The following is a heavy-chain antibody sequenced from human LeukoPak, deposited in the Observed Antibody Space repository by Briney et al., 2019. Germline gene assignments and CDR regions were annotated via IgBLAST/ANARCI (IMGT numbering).Heavy chain of an antibody. Sequence: GGSLRLSCAASGFTLSSYSMNWVRQAPGKGLEWVSSISSSSSYIYYAVSGKGRFTISRDNAKNLLYLQMNSLRAEDTAVYYCARDLRGYSGYGAADYWGQGTLVTVSS. D-gene: IGHD5-12*01. J-gene: IGHJ4*02. V-gene: IGHV3-21*01. CDR3: ARDLRGYSGYGAADY. CDR1: GFTLSSYS. CDR2: ISSSSSYI.